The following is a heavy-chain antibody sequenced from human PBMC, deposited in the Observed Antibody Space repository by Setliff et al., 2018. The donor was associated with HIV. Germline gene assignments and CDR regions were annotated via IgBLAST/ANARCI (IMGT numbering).Heavy chain of an antibody. CDR3: ARLPDINSWPFDY. V-gene: IGHV4-59*01. J-gene: IGHJ4*02. Sequence: SETLSLTCTVSYGSISGNYWTWIRQPPGRGQEWIGYIHHSGGTQYNPSLMSRLTMSVDSSKIQFSLSLSSVTAADTDVYSCARLPDINSWPFDYWARGTLVTVSS. CDR1: YGSISGNY. D-gene: IGHD6-13*01. CDR2: IHHSGGT.